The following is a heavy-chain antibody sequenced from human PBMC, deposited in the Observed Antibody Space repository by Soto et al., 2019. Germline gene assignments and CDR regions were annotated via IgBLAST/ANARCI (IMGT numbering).Heavy chain of an antibody. D-gene: IGHD3-3*01. J-gene: IGHJ6*02. V-gene: IGHV4-30-2*01. CDR2: IYHSGST. Sequence: SETLSLTCAVSGGSISSGGYSWSWIRQPPGKGLEWIGYIYHSGSTYYNPSLKSRVTISVDRSKNQFSLKLSSVTAADTAVYYCARATRQRYQVWRGSHQDVWGQGTMGTVSS. CDR1: GGSISSGGYS. CDR3: ARATRQRYQVWRGSHQDV.